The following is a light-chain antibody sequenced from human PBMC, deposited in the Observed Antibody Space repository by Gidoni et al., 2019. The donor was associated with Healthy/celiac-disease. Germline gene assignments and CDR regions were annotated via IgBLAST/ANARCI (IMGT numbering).Light chain of an antibody. CDR2: GAS. J-gene: IGKJ1*01. CDR1: QRVSSSY. V-gene: IGKV3-20*01. CDR3: QQYGSSPET. Sequence: EIVLTQSPGTLSLSPGERATLSCRASQRVSSSYLAWYQQKPGQAPRLLIEGASSRATGIPDRFSGSGSGTDFTLTISRLEPEDFAVYYCQQYGSSPETFGQGTKVEIK.